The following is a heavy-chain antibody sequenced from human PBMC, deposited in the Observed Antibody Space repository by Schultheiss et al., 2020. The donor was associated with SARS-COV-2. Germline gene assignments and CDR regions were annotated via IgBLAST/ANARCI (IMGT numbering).Heavy chain of an antibody. J-gene: IGHJ5*02. CDR3: ARAQRLANWFDP. CDR2: IYHSGST. V-gene: IGHV4-38-2*01. Sequence: SETLSLTCAVSGYSISSGYYWGWIRQPPGKGLEWIGYIYHSGSTYYNPSLKSRVTISVDTSKNQFSLKLSSVTAADTAVYYCARAQRLANWFDPWGQGTLVTVSS. D-gene: IGHD6-19*01. CDR1: GYSISSGYY.